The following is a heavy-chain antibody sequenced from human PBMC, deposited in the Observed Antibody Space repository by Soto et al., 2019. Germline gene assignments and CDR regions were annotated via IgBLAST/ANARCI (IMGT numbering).Heavy chain of an antibody. CDR1: GASLRGSYYF. J-gene: IGHJ4*02. Sequence: PSETLSLTCTVTGASLRGSYYFWSWIRQPPGECLASLGYDYTTGSTYYNPSLNSRISMSVDSSKHQFSLILSSVAAAYTAGYYCARDAIRGSSAMKTYWGLGTLVTVSS. D-gene: IGHD6-6*01. V-gene: IGHV4-30-4*08. CDR2: DYTTGST. CDR3: ARDAIRGSSAMKTY.